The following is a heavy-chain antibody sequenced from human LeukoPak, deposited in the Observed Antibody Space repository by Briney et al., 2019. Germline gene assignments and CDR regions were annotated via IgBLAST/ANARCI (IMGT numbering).Heavy chain of an antibody. CDR2: ISYDGGNT. J-gene: IGHJ4*02. CDR1: GFTFSSRA. V-gene: IGHV3-30*18. Sequence: GGSLRLPCAASGFTFSSRAMYWVRQAPGKGLEWVAGISYDGGNTYYVDSVKGRFTISGDNSKNTLYLQMDSLRTEDTAVYYCAKDPQQLILSNYFDDWGQGTLVTVSS. CDR3: AKDPQQLILSNYFDD. D-gene: IGHD6-13*01.